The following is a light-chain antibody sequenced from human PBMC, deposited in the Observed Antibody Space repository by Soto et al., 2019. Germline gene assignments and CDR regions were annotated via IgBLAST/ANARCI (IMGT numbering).Light chain of an antibody. V-gene: IGKV1-17*03. CDR1: QDIGNH. Sequence: DIQMTQSPSAMSASVGDRVTISCRASQDIGNHLAWFQQKPGKVPQRLIYAASSLQSGVPSRFSGSGSGTDFSLTISSLQPEDFATYYCQQSFTFPWTFGQGTKV. CDR3: QQSFTFPWT. J-gene: IGKJ1*01. CDR2: AAS.